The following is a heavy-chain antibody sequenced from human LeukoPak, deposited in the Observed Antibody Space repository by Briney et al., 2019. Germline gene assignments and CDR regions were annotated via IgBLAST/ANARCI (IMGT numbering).Heavy chain of an antibody. CDR1: GFTFSSYS. J-gene: IGHJ5*02. D-gene: IGHD3-10*01. Sequence: GGSLRLSCAASGFTFSSYSMNWVRQAPGKGLEWVSSISSSSSYIYYADSVKGRFTIFRDNAKNSLYLQMNSLRAEDTAVYYCAGYYYGSGSPSGFDPWGQGTLVTVSS. CDR2: ISSSSSYI. CDR3: AGYYYGSGSPSGFDP. V-gene: IGHV3-21*01.